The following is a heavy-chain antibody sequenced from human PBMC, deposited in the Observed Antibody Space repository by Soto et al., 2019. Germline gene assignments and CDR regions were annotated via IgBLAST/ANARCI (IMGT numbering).Heavy chain of an antibody. Sequence: PGGSLRLSCAAFGFTFSSYSMNWVRQAPGKGLEWVSYISSSSSTIYYADSVKGRFTISRDNAKNSLYLQMNSLRAEDTAVYYCARDGNYYGSGSYSYFDYWGQGTLVTVSS. CDR3: ARDGNYYGSGSYSYFDY. V-gene: IGHV3-48*01. J-gene: IGHJ4*02. D-gene: IGHD3-10*01. CDR2: ISSSSSTI. CDR1: GFTFSSYS.